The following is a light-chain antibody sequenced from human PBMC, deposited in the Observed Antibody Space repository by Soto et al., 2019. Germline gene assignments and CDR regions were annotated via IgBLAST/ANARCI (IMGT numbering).Light chain of an antibody. J-gene: IGLJ1*01. CDR1: SSDVGGYDF. CDR2: EVS. Sequence: QSVLTQPASVAGSPGQSITISCAGTSSDVGGYDFVSWYQHHPGRAPKLLIYEVSGRPSGVSYRSSGSKSGNTASLIISGLQAEDEAYYYCSSYGSSGTSVFGTGTKVTVL. CDR3: SSYGSSGTSV. V-gene: IGLV2-14*01.